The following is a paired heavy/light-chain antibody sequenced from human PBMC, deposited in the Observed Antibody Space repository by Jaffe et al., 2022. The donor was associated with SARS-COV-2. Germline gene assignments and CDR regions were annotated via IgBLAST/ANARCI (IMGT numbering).Light chain of an antibody. V-gene: IGLV1-44*01. J-gene: IGLJ3*02. Sequence: QSVLTQPPSASGTPGQRVTISCSGSSSNIGSNTVNWYQQFPGTAPKLLIYSNNQRPSGVPDRFSDSKSGTSASLAISGLQSEDEADYYCATWDDSLNGWVFGGGTRLTVL. CDR2: SNN. CDR1: SSNIGSNT. CDR3: ATWDDSLNGWV.
Heavy chain of an antibody. D-gene: IGHD2-15*01. Sequence: QVQLVESGGGVVQPGRSLRLSCAASGFTFGGYGMHWVRQAPGKGLEWVAVISYDESHISYAGSVRGRFTISRDNSKNTLYLQMNSLRAEDTAVYYCANGRYCTGGRCYPEFDYWGQGTLVTVSS. CDR1: GFTFGGYG. CDR3: ANGRYCTGGRCYPEFDY. V-gene: IGHV3-30*18. J-gene: IGHJ4*02. CDR2: ISYDESHI.